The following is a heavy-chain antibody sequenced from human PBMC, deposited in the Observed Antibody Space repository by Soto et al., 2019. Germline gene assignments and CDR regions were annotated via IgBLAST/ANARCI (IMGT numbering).Heavy chain of an antibody. CDR3: AREFYGSGRTRWFDP. V-gene: IGHV4-59*01. J-gene: IGHJ5*02. Sequence: PXETLYLTCTVSGGSISSYYWSWIRQPPGKGLEWIGYIYYSGSTNYNPSLKSRVTISVDTSKNQFSLKLSSVTAADTAVYYCAREFYGSGRTRWFDPWGQGTLVTVSS. D-gene: IGHD3-10*01. CDR2: IYYSGST. CDR1: GGSISSYY.